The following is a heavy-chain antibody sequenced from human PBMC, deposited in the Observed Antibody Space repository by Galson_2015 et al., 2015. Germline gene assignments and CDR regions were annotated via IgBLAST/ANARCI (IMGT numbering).Heavy chain of an antibody. CDR2: IYYSGST. J-gene: IGHJ4*02. CDR1: GGSISSYY. CDR3: ARDFGDVIEDYYDSSGYYPSFDY. D-gene: IGHD3-22*01. Sequence: ETLSLTCTVSGGSISSYYWSWIRQPPGKGLEWIGYIYYSGSTNYNPSLKSRVTISVDTSKNQFSLKLSSVTAADTAVYYCARDFGDVIEDYYDSSGYYPSFDYWGQGTLVTVSS. V-gene: IGHV4-59*12.